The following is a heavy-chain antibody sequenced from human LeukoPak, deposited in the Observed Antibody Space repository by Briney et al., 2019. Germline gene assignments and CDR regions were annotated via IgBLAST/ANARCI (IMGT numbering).Heavy chain of an antibody. V-gene: IGHV3-30*02. CDR2: IRHDGTNK. J-gene: IGHJ5*02. CDR3: ARGSWRFDDGDSGFDP. Sequence: GGSLRLSCAGSGFAFNDYGMSWVSQAPGKGLKWVAFIRHDGTNKFYADSVKGRFTISRDNSKSTLYLQMNSLRAEDTAVYYCARGSWRFDDGDSGFDPWGQGTLVTVSS. D-gene: IGHD4-17*01. CDR1: GFAFNDYG.